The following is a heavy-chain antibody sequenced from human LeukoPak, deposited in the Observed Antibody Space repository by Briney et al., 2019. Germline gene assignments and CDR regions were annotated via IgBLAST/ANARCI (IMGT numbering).Heavy chain of an antibody. D-gene: IGHD2-15*01. Sequence: GGSVSLLCAASVFIFRRYTVNWARQAPGRALEWGSSIRSNSAYIYYADSLGGRLHISRDNAKSSLSLQMNSLTAADTAVYYCAREGFCPSGAICSLSSQDAFDIWGQGTMVTVSS. CDR1: VFIFRRYT. V-gene: IGHV3-21*01. CDR3: AREGFCPSGAICSLSSQDAFDI. CDR2: IRSNSAYI. J-gene: IGHJ3*02.